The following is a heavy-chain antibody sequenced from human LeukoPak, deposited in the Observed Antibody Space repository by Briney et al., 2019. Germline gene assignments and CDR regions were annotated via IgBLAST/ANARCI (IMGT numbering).Heavy chain of an antibody. J-gene: IGHJ4*02. V-gene: IGHV3-48*03. CDR3: ARVLSSRSIAAAPFDY. CDR1: GFTFSSYE. CDR2: ISSSGSTI. Sequence: GGSLRLSCAASGFTFSSYEMNWVRQAPGKGLEWVSYISSSGSTIYYADSVKGRFTISRDNAKNTLYLQMNSLRAEDTAVYYCARVLSSRSIAAAPFDYWGQGTLVTVSS. D-gene: IGHD6-13*01.